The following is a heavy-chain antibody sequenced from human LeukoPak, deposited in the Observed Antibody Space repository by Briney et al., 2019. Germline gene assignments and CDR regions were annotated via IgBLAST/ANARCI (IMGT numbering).Heavy chain of an antibody. CDR1: GGTFSSYA. CDR3: ARGRPPARVMVRGVSYWFDP. V-gene: IGHV1-69*13. D-gene: IGHD3-10*01. CDR2: IIPIFGTA. J-gene: IGHJ5*02. Sequence: GASVKVSCKASGGTFSSYAISWVRQAPGQGLEWMGGIIPIFGTANYAQKFQGRVTITADESTSTAYMELSSLRSEDTAVYYCARGRPPARVMVRGVSYWFDPWGQGTLVTVSS.